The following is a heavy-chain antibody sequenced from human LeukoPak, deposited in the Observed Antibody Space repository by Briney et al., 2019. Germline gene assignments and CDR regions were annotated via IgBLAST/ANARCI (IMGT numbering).Heavy chain of an antibody. CDR1: GYTFTGYY. V-gene: IGHV1-2*02. Sequence: GASVKVSCKASGYTFTGYYMHWVRQAPGQGLEWMGWINPNSGGTNYAQKFQGRVTMTRDTSISTAYMELSRLRSDDTAVHYCARARRAYSSSSGYYYYMDVWGKGTTVTVSS. CDR3: ARARRAYSSSSGYYYYMDV. CDR2: INPNSGGT. D-gene: IGHD6-6*01. J-gene: IGHJ6*03.